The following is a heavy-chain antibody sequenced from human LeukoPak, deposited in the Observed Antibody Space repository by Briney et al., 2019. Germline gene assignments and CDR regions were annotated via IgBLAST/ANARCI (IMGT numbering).Heavy chain of an antibody. V-gene: IGHV1-18*01. CDR3: ARNDIVVVPAAKHSDAFDI. CDR2: ISAYDGNT. J-gene: IGHJ3*02. Sequence: ASVKVSCKASGYTFTSYGISWVRQAPGQGLEGMGWISAYDGNTNYAQKLQGRVTMTTDTSTSTAYMELRSLRSDDTAVYYCARNDIVVVPAAKHSDAFDIWGQGTMVTVSS. CDR1: GYTFTSYG. D-gene: IGHD2-2*01.